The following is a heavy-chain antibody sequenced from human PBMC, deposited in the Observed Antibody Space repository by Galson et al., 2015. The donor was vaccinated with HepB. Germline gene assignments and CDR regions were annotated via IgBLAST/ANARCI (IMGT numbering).Heavy chain of an antibody. CDR1: GLTFSSFA. V-gene: IGHV3-23*01. D-gene: IGHD2-8*01. CDR2: IIGSGGRT. CDR3: AKYNGWEVANYCMDV. Sequence: SLRLSCAASGLTFSSFAMTWVRQAPGKGLEWVSTIIGSGGRTYYADSVRGRFTISRDNSKDTLYLQMNSLRADDTAIYFCAKYNGWEVANYCMDVWGRGTTV. J-gene: IGHJ6*03.